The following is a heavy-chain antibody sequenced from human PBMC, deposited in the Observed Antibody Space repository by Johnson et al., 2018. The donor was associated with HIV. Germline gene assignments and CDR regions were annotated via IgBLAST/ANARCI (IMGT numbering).Heavy chain of an antibody. CDR2: LYSDGST. CDR3: ARLKNGAFDI. V-gene: IGHV3-53*01. CDR1: GFIVSNNY. Sequence: VQLVESGGGLIQPGGSLRVSCAASGFIVSNNYMTWVRQAPGKGLEWVSTLYSDGSTYFADSVKGRFPISRDNSKNTLFLQMNSLRVEDTAVYYCARLKNGAFDIWGQGTMVTVSS. J-gene: IGHJ3*02. D-gene: IGHD2-8*01.